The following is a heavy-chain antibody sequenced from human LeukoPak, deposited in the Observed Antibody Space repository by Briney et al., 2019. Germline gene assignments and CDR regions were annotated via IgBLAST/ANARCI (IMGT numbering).Heavy chain of an antibody. D-gene: IGHD7-27*01. CDR1: GFTFSSYA. CDR2: VSGSGGST. CDR3: AKGIVNWGKYYFDY. J-gene: IGHJ4*02. Sequence: GGSLRLSCAASGFTFSSYAMSWVRQAPGKGLEWVSAVSGSGGSTYYADSVKGRFTISRDNSKNTLHLQMNSLRAEDTAVYYCAKGIVNWGKYYFDYWGQGTLVTVSS. V-gene: IGHV3-23*01.